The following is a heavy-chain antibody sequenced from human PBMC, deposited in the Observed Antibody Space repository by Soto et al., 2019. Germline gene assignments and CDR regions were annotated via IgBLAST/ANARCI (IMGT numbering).Heavy chain of an antibody. J-gene: IGHJ4*02. CDR3: AREVDTAMVSASGIFDY. CDR1: GYTFTSYG. D-gene: IGHD5-18*01. Sequence: KVSCKASGYTFTSYGISWVRQAPGQGLEWMGWISAYNGNTNYAQKLQGRVTMTTDTSTSTAYMELRSLRSDDTAVYYCAREVDTAMVSASGIFDYWGQGTLVIVSS. CDR2: ISAYNGNT. V-gene: IGHV1-18*01.